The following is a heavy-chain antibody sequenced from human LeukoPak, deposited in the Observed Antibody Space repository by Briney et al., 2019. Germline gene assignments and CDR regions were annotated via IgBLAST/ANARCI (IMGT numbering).Heavy chain of an antibody. Sequence: SETLSLTCTVSGGSISSDYCSWIRQPPRKGLGWIGYIYYIGVTNYNPSLKSRVTISVATSKNQFSLKLSSVTAADTAVYYCARGGKSEPYYFDYWGQGTLVTVSS. D-gene: IGHD4-23*01. CDR3: ARGGKSEPYYFDY. CDR1: GGSISSDY. J-gene: IGHJ4*02. V-gene: IGHV4-59*01. CDR2: IYYIGVT.